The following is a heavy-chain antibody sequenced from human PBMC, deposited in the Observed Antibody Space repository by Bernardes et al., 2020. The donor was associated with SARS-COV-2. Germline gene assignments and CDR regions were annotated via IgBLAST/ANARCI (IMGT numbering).Heavy chain of an antibody. D-gene: IGHD3-22*01. CDR1: GYPFTGYY. CDR3: AIPPTNYDRYGMDV. V-gene: IGHV1-2*02. Sequence: ASVKVSCKASGYPFTGYYMPWVRQAPGQGLEWMGWINPNSGGTNYAQKFQGRVTMTRDTSISTAHMELSRLRSDDTAVYYCAIPPTNYDRYGMDVWGQGTTVTGS. J-gene: IGHJ6*02. CDR2: INPNSGGT.